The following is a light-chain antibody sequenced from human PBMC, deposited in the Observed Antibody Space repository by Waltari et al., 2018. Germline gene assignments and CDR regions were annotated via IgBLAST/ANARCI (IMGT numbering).Light chain of an antibody. CDR1: NSNIGSNS. CDR3: AAWDDSLNGWV. V-gene: IGLV1-44*01. J-gene: IGLJ3*02. Sequence: QSMLTQPPSASVTPGQRVTISCSGRNSNIGSNSVNWYQQLPGTAPNLLIYTNNQRPSGVPDRFSGSKSGTSATLAIGGLRSADEADYYCAAWDDSLNGWVFGGGTKLTVL. CDR2: TNN.